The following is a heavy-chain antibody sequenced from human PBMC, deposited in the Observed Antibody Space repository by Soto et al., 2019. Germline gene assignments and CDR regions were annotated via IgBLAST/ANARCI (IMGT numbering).Heavy chain of an antibody. Sequence: EVQLVESGGGLVKPGGSLRLSCAASGFTFSSYSMNWVRQAPGKGLEWVSSISSSSYIYYADSVKGRFTISRDNAKNSLYLQMNSLRAEDTAVYYCAREISLYGSEPRGAFDIWGQGTMVTVSS. V-gene: IGHV3-21*01. J-gene: IGHJ3*02. D-gene: IGHD3-10*01. CDR3: AREISLYGSEPRGAFDI. CDR2: ISSSSYI. CDR1: GFTFSSYS.